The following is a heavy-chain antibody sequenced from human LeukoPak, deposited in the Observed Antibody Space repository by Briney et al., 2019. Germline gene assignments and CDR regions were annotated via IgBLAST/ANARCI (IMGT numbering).Heavy chain of an antibody. CDR2: ISSSSSTI. D-gene: IGHD3-3*01. Sequence: GGSLRLSCAASGSTFSSYSMNWVRQAPGKGLEWVSYISSSSSTIYYADSVKGRFTISRDNAKNSLYLQMNSLRAEDTAVYYCAREVRFLSLDYWGQGTLVTVSS. CDR1: GSTFSSYS. V-gene: IGHV3-48*01. CDR3: AREVRFLSLDY. J-gene: IGHJ4*02.